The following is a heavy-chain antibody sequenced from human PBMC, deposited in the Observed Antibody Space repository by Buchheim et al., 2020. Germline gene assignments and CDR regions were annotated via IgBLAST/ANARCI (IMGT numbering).Heavy chain of an antibody. V-gene: IGHV1-69*12. D-gene: IGHD4-17*01. CDR1: GGTFSSYA. Sequence: QVQLVQSGAEVKKPGSSVKVSCKASGGTFSSYAISWVRQAPGQGLDWMGGIIPIFGTANYAQKFQGRVPITADESQSTASMELSSLRSEDTAVYYCARAVTKFTAGDPNAFDYWGQGTL. J-gene: IGHJ4*02. CDR3: ARAVTKFTAGDPNAFDY. CDR2: IIPIFGTA.